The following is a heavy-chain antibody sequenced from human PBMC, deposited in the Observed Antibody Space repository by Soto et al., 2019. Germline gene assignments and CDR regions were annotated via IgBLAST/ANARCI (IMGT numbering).Heavy chain of an antibody. V-gene: IGHV7-4-1*01. J-gene: IGHJ3*02. CDR2: INTNTGNP. Sequence: ASVKVSCKASGYTFTSYAMNWVRQAPGQGLEWMGWINTNTGNPTYAQGFTGRFVFSLDTSVSTAYLQICSLKAEDTAVYYCARPPRDLYCNGGSCYLTDAFDIWAKGQWSPSPQ. D-gene: IGHD2-15*01. CDR3: ARPPRDLYCNGGSCYLTDAFDI. CDR1: GYTFTSYA.